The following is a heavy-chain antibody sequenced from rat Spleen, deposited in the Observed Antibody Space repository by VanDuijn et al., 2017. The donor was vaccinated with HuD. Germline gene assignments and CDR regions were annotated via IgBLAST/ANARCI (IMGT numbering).Heavy chain of an antibody. CDR3: ASLNYGRYY. Sequence: EVQLVESGGGLVQPGRSLKLSCAASGISFSNYDMSWVRQAPTMGLDWVATISSSGDRTFYRDSVKGRFTVSRDNAESTLYLQMDSLRSEDTATYYWASLNYGRYYWGQGVMVTVSS. J-gene: IGHJ2*01. CDR1: GISFSNYD. D-gene: IGHD1-11*01. V-gene: IGHV5-25*01. CDR2: ISSSGDRT.